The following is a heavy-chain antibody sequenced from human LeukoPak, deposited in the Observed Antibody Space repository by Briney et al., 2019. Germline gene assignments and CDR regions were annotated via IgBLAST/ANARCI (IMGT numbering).Heavy chain of an antibody. J-gene: IGHJ6*02. D-gene: IGHD2-2*01. V-gene: IGHV4-31*03. CDR1: GGSISSGGYY. CDR3: ARDIVVVPAASGPYGMDV. Sequence: SQTLSLTCTVSGGSISSGGYYWSWIRQHPGKGLEWIGYIYYSGSTYYNPSLKSRVTISVDTSKNQLSLKLSSVTAADTAVYYCARDIVVVPAASGPYGMDVWGQGTTVTVSS. CDR2: IYYSGST.